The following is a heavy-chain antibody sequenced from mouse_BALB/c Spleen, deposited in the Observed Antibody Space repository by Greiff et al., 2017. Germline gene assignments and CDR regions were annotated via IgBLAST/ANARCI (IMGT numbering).Heavy chain of an antibody. V-gene: IGHV5-17*02. CDR3: ARSVLRTLYFDV. CDR1: GFTFSSFG. J-gene: IGHJ1*01. Sequence: EVKLMESGGGLVQPGGSRKLSCAASGFTFSSFGMHWVRQAPEKGLEWVAYISSGSSTIYYADTVKGRFTISRDNPKNTLFLQMTSLRSEDTAMYYCARSVLRTLYFDVWGAGTTVTVSS. CDR2: ISSGSSTI. D-gene: IGHD1-1*01.